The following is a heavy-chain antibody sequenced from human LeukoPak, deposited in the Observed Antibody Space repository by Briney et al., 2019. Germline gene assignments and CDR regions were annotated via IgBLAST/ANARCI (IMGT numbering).Heavy chain of an antibody. CDR2: SSAYNGNT. Sequence: GASVTDSFKASGYTFTSYGISWVRQAPGQGLEWMGWSSAYNGNTNYAQKLQGRVTMTTDTSTSTAYMELRSLRSDDTAVYYCARDRVATTEEYYYYGMDVWGQGTTVTVSS. CDR3: ARDRVATTEEYYYYGMDV. V-gene: IGHV1-18*01. J-gene: IGHJ6*02. CDR1: GYTFTSYG. D-gene: IGHD5-12*01.